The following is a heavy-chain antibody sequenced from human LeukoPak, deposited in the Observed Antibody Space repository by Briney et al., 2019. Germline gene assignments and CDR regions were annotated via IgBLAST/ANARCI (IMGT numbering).Heavy chain of an antibody. J-gene: IGHJ4*02. V-gene: IGHV1-2*02. CDR3: VTDQV. CDR2: INPKNGGT. CDR1: GYTFTHQY. Sequence: GASVKVSFKASGYTFTHQYLHWVRQAPGQGREWMGFINPKNGGTTYAQKFQDRLTINRDTSINTPYMELSRLGSADTAVYYCVTDQVRGQGTLVTVSS.